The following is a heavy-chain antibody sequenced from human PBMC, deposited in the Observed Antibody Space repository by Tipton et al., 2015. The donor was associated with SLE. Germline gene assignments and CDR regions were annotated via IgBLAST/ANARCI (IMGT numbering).Heavy chain of an antibody. D-gene: IGHD3-3*01. CDR1: GASISSGGYY. V-gene: IGHV4-31*03. Sequence: TLSLTCTVSGASISSGGYYWSWIRQNPGEGLEWIGYIYKSGSAHYNASLKSRLTISVDTSKNKFSLTLSSVTAADTAVYYFASLGDRGGVVTWGQVTLVTVSS. CDR2: IYKSGSA. CDR3: ASLGDRGGVVT. J-gene: IGHJ4*02.